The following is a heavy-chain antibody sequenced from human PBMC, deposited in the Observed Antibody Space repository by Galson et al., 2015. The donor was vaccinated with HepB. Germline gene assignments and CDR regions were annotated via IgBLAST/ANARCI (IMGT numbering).Heavy chain of an antibody. CDR1: GFTFSSYG. V-gene: IGHV3-30*02. CDR2: IRYDGSNK. J-gene: IGHJ4*02. Sequence: SLRLSCAASGFTFSSYGMHWVRQAPGKGLEWVAFIRYDGSNKYYADSVKGRFTISRDNSKNTLYLQMNSLRAEDTAVYYCAKEKWVATVYFDYWGQGTLVTVSS. CDR3: AKEKWVATVYFDY. D-gene: IGHD5-12*01.